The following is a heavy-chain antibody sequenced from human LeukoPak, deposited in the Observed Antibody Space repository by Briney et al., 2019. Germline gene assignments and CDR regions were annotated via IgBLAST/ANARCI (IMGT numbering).Heavy chain of an antibody. J-gene: IGHJ4*02. Sequence: ASVKSSCKASGYTFTGHGISWVRQAPGQGVEWMGWIRADNGNTNYAQNLQGRVTMTTDTSTSTAYMELRGMRSDDTAVYYCARDNPRGSYYYDYWGQGTLVTVSS. CDR2: IRADNGNT. D-gene: IGHD1-26*01. CDR3: ARDNPRGSYYYDY. V-gene: IGHV1-18*01. CDR1: GYTFTGHG.